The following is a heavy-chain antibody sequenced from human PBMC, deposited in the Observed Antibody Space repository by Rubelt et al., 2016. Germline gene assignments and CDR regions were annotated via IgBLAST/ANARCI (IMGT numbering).Heavy chain of an antibody. V-gene: IGHV3-64*01. CDR1: GFTFSSYA. D-gene: IGHD6-13*01. CDR3: GRGNGAAGGGDY. CDR2: ISRNGGST. Sequence: EVQLVESGGGLVQPGGSLRLSCAASGFTFSSYAMHWVRQAPGKGLEYVSAISRNGGSTYYANSLEGRFTLSRDDSKNTVYLQMGRLGAEDMAVYYCGRGNGAAGGGDYWGQGTLVTVSS. J-gene: IGHJ4*02.